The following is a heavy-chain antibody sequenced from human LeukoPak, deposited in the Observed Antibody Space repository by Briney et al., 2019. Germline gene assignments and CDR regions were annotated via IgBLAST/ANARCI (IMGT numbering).Heavy chain of an antibody. Sequence: PGGSLRLFCAAFGFTVSRSHMTWVRQAPGKGLEWVSIIYSGGSTYYADSVRGRFTISRDSSQNTLYLQMNGLRVEDTAVYYCVTLPTGDYWGQGTLVTVSS. CDR3: VTLPTGDY. D-gene: IGHD2-15*01. V-gene: IGHV3-53*01. J-gene: IGHJ4*02. CDR2: IYSGGST. CDR1: GFTVSRSH.